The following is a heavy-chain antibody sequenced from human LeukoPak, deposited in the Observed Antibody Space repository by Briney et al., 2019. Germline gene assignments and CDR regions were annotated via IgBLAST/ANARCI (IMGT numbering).Heavy chain of an antibody. V-gene: IGHV4-59*11. J-gene: IGHJ4*02. Sequence: PSETLSLTCTVSGGSISSHYWSWIRQPPGKGLEWIGYIYYSGSTNYNPSLKSRVTISVDTSKNQFSLKLSSVTAADTAVYYCARGPLHYYDSSGFDYWGQGTLVTVSS. D-gene: IGHD3-22*01. CDR3: ARGPLHYYDSSGFDY. CDR1: GGSISSHY. CDR2: IYYSGST.